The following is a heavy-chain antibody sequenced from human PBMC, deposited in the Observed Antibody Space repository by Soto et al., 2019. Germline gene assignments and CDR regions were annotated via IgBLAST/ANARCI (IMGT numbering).Heavy chain of an antibody. V-gene: IGHV1-46*03. CDR3: ARERITMIVVVSPPAFDI. CDR2: INPSGGST. D-gene: IGHD3-22*01. J-gene: IGHJ3*02. CDR1: GYTFTSYN. Sequence: ASVKVSCKASGYTFTSYNMHWVRQAPGQGLEWMGIINPSGGSTSYAQKFQGRVTMTRDTSTSTVYMELSSLRSEDTAVYYCARERITMIVVVSPPAFDIWGQGTMVTVSS.